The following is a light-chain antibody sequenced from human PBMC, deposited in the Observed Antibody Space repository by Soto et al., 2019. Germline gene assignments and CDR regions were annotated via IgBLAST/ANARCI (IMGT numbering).Light chain of an antibody. CDR2: ELS. V-gene: IGKV2-24*01. J-gene: IGKJ2*01. CDR1: QSLVHSYGNTY. CDR3: MQATQCPYS. Sequence: DIVMTQTPLSSPVTLGQPASISCRSSQSLVHSYGNTYLSWLQQRPGQPPRLLIYELSNRFSGVPDRFSGSGAGTYFTLKITRVEAEDVGVYYCMQATQCPYSFGQGTTLAIK.